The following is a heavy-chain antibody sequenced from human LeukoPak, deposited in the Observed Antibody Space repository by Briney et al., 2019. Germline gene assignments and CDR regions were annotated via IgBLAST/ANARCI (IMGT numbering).Heavy chain of an antibody. Sequence: GGSLRLSCAASGFTFSSYSMNWVRQAPGKGLEWVSSISSSSSYIYYADSVKGRFTISRDNAENSLYLQMNSLRAEDTAVYYCARDRYSSGWYADPSYYFDYWGQGTLVTVSS. CDR1: GFTFSSYS. CDR2: ISSSSSYI. J-gene: IGHJ4*02. V-gene: IGHV3-21*01. CDR3: ARDRYSSGWYADPSYYFDY. D-gene: IGHD6-19*01.